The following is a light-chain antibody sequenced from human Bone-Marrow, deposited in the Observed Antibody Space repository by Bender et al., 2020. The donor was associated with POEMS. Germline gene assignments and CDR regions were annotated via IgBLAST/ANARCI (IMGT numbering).Light chain of an antibody. CDR3: AGGDDSLDGCV. Sequence: QSVLTQPPSASGTPGQRVTISCSGGSSNIGAHAVNWYQHLPGTAPKLLIYSSHRRPSEVPDRFSGSSSDTSSSRAIGGLPSEDEADYYCAGGDDSLDGCVFGGGTELTVL. CDR1: SSNIGAHA. V-gene: IGLV1-44*01. J-gene: IGLJ3*02. CDR2: SSH.